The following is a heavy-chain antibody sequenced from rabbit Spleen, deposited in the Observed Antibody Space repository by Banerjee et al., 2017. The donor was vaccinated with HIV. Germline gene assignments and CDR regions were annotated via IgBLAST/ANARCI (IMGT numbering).Heavy chain of an antibody. J-gene: IGHJ6*01. D-gene: IGHD1-1*01. Sequence: QSLEESGRGLVKPGASLTLTCKASGFSFNSGYDMCWVCQDPGKGLEWIACIYAGSSGNTYSAIWAIGRFTISKTSSTTVTLQMTILTSADTATYFCARDTSTSFPTYVMDLWGPGTLVTVS. CDR3: ARDTSTSFPTYVMDL. V-gene: IGHV1S40*01. CDR2: IYAGSSGNT. CDR1: GFSFNSGYD.